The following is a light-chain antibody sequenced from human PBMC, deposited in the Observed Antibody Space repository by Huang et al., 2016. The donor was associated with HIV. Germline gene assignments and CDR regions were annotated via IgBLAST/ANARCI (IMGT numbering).Light chain of an antibody. V-gene: IGKV3-15*01. J-gene: IGKJ2*01. CDR2: AAS. CDR3: QQYNNWPPMYT. CDR1: QSVSSN. Sequence: EIVMTQSPDTLSVSPGERVTLSCRASQSVSSNLAWYQQKPGQAPRLLIHAASTRATGIPARFSGGGSGTEFTLTITSLQSEDFAVYYCQQYNNWPPMYTFGQGTKLEI.